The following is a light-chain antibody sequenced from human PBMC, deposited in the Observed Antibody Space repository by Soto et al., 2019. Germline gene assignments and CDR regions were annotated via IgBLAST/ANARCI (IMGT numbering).Light chain of an antibody. CDR2: HAT. CDR3: QQYHNWPPWT. CDR1: QSVTSH. Sequence: EIVMTQSPATLSVSPGERATLSCRASQSVTSHLAWYQQKPGQAPRLLIFHATTRATGVPDRFSGSGSGTEFTLTISSLQSEDFAVYYCQQYHNWPPWTFGLGTKVEVK. V-gene: IGKV3-15*01. J-gene: IGKJ1*01.